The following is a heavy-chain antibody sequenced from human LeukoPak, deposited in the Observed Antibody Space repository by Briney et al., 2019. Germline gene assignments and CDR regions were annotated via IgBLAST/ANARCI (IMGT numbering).Heavy chain of an antibody. CDR3: ARGSRAIVTTKFARGRYMDV. V-gene: IGHV3-53*05. CDR1: GFTVSSNY. Sequence: GGSLRLSCAASGFTVSSNYMSWVRQAPGQGLEWVSVIYSGGSTYHADSVKGRFTIPRDISKNTVYLQMNSLRAEDTAVYYCARGSRAIVTTKFARGRYMDVWGKGTTVTVSS. D-gene: IGHD5-12*01. J-gene: IGHJ6*03. CDR2: IYSGGST.